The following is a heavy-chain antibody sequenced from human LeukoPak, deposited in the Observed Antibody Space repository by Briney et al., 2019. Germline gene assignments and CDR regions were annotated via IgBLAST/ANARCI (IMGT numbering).Heavy chain of an antibody. J-gene: IGHJ4*02. D-gene: IGHD2-21*02. Sequence: PSETLSLSCTVSGGSLSSSGYYWGWIRQPPGKGLEWIASIYYRGSTYYNPSLKSRGSGSVDTSKNQCSLKLSSVTAADTAVYYCARLIAYCTDDCSPTPFDNWGQGTLVTVSS. CDR1: GGSLSSSGYY. CDR3: ARLIAYCTDDCSPTPFDN. CDR2: IYYRGST. V-gene: IGHV4-39*01.